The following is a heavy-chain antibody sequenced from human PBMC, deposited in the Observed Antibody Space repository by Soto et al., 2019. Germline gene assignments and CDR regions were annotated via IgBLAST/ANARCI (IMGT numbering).Heavy chain of an antibody. D-gene: IGHD3-22*01. CDR2: IYYSGSGNT. J-gene: IGHJ4*02. CDR3: ARQSDEPFYYDTSGHYYGYFFDY. CDR1: GGSISTYY. Sequence: TSETLSLTCTVSGGSISTYYWSWIRQPPGKGLEWLGYIYYSGSGNTNYNPSLKSRVTISIDTSKNQFSLKLSSVTAADTAVYYCARQSDEPFYYDTSGHYYGYFFDYWGQGTLVTVSS. V-gene: IGHV4-59*08.